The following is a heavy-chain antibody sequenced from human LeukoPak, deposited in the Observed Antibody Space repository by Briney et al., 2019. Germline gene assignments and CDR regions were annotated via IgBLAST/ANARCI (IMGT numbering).Heavy chain of an antibody. J-gene: IGHJ4*02. V-gene: IGHV3-48*03. CDR3: VRDGEYMIRGVKSFDY. D-gene: IGHD3-10*01. CDR1: GFAFSNYE. Sequence: GGSLRLSCAASGFAFSNYEMNWVRQAPGKGLEWVSYISSNGGTKYYVDSVEGRFIISRDNAKNSLFLQMNSLRPEDTAVYYCVRDGEYMIRGVKSFDYWGQGTLVTVSS. CDR2: ISSNGGTK.